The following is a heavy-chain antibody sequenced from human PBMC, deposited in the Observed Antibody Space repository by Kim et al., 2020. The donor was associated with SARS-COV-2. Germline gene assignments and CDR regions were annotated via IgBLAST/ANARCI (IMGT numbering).Heavy chain of an antibody. CDR1: GGSISSSSYY. V-gene: IGHV4-39*01. CDR2: IYYSGST. J-gene: IGHJ5*02. Sequence: SETLSLTCTVSGGSISSSSYYWGWIRQPPGKGLEWIGSIYYSGSTYYNPSLKSRVTISVDTSKNQFSLKLSSVTAADTAVYYCARQKGIMIVVVITQNWFDPWGQGTLVTVSP. CDR3: ARQKGIMIVVVITQNWFDP. D-gene: IGHD3-22*01.